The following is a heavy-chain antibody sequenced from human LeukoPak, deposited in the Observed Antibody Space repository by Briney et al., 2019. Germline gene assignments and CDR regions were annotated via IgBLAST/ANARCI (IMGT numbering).Heavy chain of an antibody. Sequence: GGSLRLSCAASGLSVSSNYMSWVRQAPGKGLDWVSVIYSGGSTYYADSVKGRFTISRDNSKNTLYLQVNSLRAEDTAVYYCARDTTLDYWGQGTLVTVSS. V-gene: IGHV3-53*01. CDR2: IYSGGST. D-gene: IGHD1-26*01. CDR3: ARDTTLDY. CDR1: GLSVSSNY. J-gene: IGHJ4*02.